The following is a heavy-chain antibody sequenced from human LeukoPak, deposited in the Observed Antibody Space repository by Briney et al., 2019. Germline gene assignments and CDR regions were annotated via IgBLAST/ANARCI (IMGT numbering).Heavy chain of an antibody. CDR2: IHNSGSS. CDR1: GGSISSYF. Sequence: PSETLSLTCTVSGGSISSYFWSWIRQPPGKGLEWIGYIHNSGSSNYNPSLQSRVTITLDTSKKQFSLKLSSVTAADTAVYYCVRTEGDGYNSYYYYGMDVWGQGTTVTVSS. CDR3: VRTEGDGYNSYYYYGMDV. D-gene: IGHD5-24*01. V-gene: IGHV4-59*12. J-gene: IGHJ6*02.